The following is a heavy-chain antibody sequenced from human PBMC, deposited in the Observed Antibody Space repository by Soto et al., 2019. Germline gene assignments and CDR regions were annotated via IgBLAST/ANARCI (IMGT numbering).Heavy chain of an antibody. CDR3: ARDGFYASTNNCVCDPAVDF. V-gene: IGHV1-18*01. J-gene: IGHJ3*01. Sequence: QQAPGQGFEWMGWISLTTGDTKYAEHLQGRVTMTTDTSTSTGYMDLRNLRSEETPVYYCARDGFYASTNNCVCDPAVDFWGQGTMVTVSS. D-gene: IGHD3-16*01. CDR2: ISLTTGDT.